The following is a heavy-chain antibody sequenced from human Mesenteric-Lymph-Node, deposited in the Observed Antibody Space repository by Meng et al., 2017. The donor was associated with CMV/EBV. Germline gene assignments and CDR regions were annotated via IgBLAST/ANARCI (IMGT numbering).Heavy chain of an antibody. V-gene: IGHV4-4*02. CDR1: GGSISSSNW. CDR3: TKWALNYGPGVVDP. D-gene: IGHD3-10*02. Sequence: SGGSISSSNWYTWVRQPPGKGLEWIGEIAHSGSTNYNPSLKSPVTISIDKSKNQFSLKLSSVTAADTAVYYCTKWALNYGPGVVDPWGQGTLVTVSS. J-gene: IGHJ5*02. CDR2: IAHSGST.